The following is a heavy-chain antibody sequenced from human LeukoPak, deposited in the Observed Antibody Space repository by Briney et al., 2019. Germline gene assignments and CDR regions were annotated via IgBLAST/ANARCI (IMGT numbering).Heavy chain of an antibody. CDR2: ISSSSSYI. D-gene: IGHD6-19*01. Sequence: PGGSLRLSCAASGFTFSSYSMTWVRQAPGKGLEWVSSISSSSSYIYYADSVKGRFTISRDNAKNSLYLQMNSLRAEDTAVYYCASGAVAATAFDIWGQGTMVTVSS. CDR3: ASGAVAATAFDI. V-gene: IGHV3-21*01. CDR1: GFTFSSYS. J-gene: IGHJ3*02.